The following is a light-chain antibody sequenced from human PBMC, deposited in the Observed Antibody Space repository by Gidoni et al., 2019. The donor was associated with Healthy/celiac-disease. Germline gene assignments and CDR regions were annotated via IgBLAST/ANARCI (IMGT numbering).Light chain of an antibody. Sequence: DIQMTQSPSSLSASVGDRVTITCRASQSISNYLNWYQQKPGKAPNLLIYAASSLQSGVPSRFSGSESGTDFTLTISSLQPEDFATYYCQQSYSTLITFGQXTRLEIK. CDR2: AAS. CDR1: QSISNY. V-gene: IGKV1-39*01. J-gene: IGKJ5*01. CDR3: QQSYSTLIT.